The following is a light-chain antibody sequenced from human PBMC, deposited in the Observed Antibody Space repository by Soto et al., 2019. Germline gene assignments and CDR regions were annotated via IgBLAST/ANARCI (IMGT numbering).Light chain of an antibody. V-gene: IGKV1-27*01. CDR2: AAS. J-gene: IGKJ4*01. CDR1: QGIGNY. Sequence: DIQMTQSPSSLSASVGDRVTITCRASQGIGNYLAWYQQRPGKVPKLLIYAASTLQSGVPSRLSGSGSGPDFTLTISSLQPEDVATYYCQKYDHAQLTSGGGTKVDNK. CDR3: QKYDHAQLT.